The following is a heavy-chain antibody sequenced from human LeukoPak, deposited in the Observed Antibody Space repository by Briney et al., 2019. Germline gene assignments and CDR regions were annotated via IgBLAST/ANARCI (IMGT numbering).Heavy chain of an antibody. J-gene: IGHJ4*02. CDR2: IYPGDSDT. D-gene: IGHD1-20*01. V-gene: IGHV5-51*01. CDR1: GYRFSNFW. CDR3: ARLSGNGYYSDY. Sequence: HGESLKISCKSSGYRFSNFWIGWVRQMPGKGLEWMGIIYPGDSDTRYSPSFQGQVTISADKSISTAYLQWSSLKASDTAMYYCARLSGNGYYSDYWGQGTLVTVSS.